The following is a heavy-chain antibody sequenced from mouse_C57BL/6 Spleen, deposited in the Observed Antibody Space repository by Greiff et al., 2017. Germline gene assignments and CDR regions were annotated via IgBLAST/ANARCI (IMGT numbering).Heavy chain of an antibody. CDR1: GYTFTSYW. Sequence: QVQLQQPGAELVKPGASVKLSCKASGYTFTSYWMNWVKQRPGQGLEWIGMIHPNSGSTNYNEKFKSKATLTVDKSSSTAYMQLSSLTSEDSAVYYCARIYGSSPLYFDVWGTGTTVTVSS. D-gene: IGHD1-1*01. J-gene: IGHJ1*03. V-gene: IGHV1-64*01. CDR3: ARIYGSSPLYFDV. CDR2: IHPNSGST.